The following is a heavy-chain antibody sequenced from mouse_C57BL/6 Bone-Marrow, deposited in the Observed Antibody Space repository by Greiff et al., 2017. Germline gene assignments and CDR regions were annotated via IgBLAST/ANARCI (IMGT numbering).Heavy chain of an antibody. J-gene: IGHJ4*01. CDR3: TTDSLYYYAMDY. CDR1: GFNIKDDY. CDR2: IDPENGDT. V-gene: IGHV14-4*01. Sequence: EVQLQQSGAELVRPGASVKLSCTASGFNIKDDYMHWVKQRPEQGLEWIGWIDPENGDTEYASKFQGKATITADTSSNTAYLQLSSLTSEDTAVYYCTTDSLYYYAMDYWGQGTSVTVSS. D-gene: IGHD2-12*01.